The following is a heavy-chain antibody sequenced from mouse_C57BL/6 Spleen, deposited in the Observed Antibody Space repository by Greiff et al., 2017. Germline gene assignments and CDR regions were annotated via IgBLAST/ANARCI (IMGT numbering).Heavy chain of an antibody. V-gene: IGHV7-3*01. CDR3: ASRHYYGTPYYAMDY. CDR2: IRNKANGYTT. D-gene: IGHD1-1*01. CDR1: GFTFTDYY. J-gene: IGHJ4*01. Sequence: EVQGVESGGGLVQPGGSLSLSCAASGFTFTDYYMSWVRQPPGKALEWLGFIRNKANGYTTEYSASVKGRFTISRDNSQSILYLQMNALRAEDSATYYCASRHYYGTPYYAMDYWGQGTSVTVSS.